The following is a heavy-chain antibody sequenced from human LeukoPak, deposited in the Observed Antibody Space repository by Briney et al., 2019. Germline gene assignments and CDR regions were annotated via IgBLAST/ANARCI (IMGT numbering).Heavy chain of an antibody. CDR1: GYTFNTYG. V-gene: IGHV1-18*01. J-gene: IGHJ5*02. Sequence: ASVTVSCKASGYTFNTYGITWVRQAPGHGLEWMGWISSYNGNTSYAAKVQGRITVTKDTSASTAYLELRSLRSDDTAVYYCARIACSSSCTYSGRRGLRGGSLDPWGQGTLVTVSS. CDR3: ARIACSSSCTYSGRRGLRGGSLDP. CDR2: ISSYNGNT. D-gene: IGHD2-2*01.